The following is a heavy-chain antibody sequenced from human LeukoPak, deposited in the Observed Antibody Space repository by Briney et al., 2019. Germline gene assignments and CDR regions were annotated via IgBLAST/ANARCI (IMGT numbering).Heavy chain of an antibody. CDR3: VRGVEH. CDR2: IWAEGRHQ. CDR1: GFTFSSHG. D-gene: IGHD3-10*01. J-gene: IGHJ4*02. Sequence: GGSLRLSCEASGFTFSSHGMHWVRQVPGKGLEWVALIWAEGRHQFYADTVKGRFIISRDNSKNTLYLQMNNLRAEDTAVYYCVRGVEHWGQGTLVTVSS. V-gene: IGHV3-33*01.